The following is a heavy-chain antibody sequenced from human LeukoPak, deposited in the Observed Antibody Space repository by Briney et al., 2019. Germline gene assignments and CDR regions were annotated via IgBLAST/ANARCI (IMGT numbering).Heavy chain of an antibody. J-gene: IGHJ3*01. V-gene: IGHV3-13*04. D-gene: IGHD6-19*01. Sequence: GGSLRLSCVGSGFTFSKYDMHWVRQATGRGLEWVSDITSGGDTHYQGSVKGRFTISRDNAKNSFYLEMNSLRVGDTAVYYCVREGPLAGHAFDVWGRGTLVTVS. CDR3: VREGPLAGHAFDV. CDR1: GFTFSKYD. CDR2: ITSGGDT.